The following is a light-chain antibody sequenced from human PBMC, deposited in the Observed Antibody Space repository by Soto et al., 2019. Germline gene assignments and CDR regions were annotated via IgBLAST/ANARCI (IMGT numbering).Light chain of an antibody. V-gene: IGLV2-14*01. CDR3: ISYRRNNTLV. J-gene: IGLJ1*01. CDR2: EVS. Sequence: QSVLTQPASVSGSPGQSITISCTGTSIDVGGHDYVSWYQQHPGKVPKIIIYEVSDRPSGVSNRFSGSKSGNTASLTISGLQAEDEGHYYCISYRRNNTLVFGTGTKVTVL. CDR1: SIDVGGHDY.